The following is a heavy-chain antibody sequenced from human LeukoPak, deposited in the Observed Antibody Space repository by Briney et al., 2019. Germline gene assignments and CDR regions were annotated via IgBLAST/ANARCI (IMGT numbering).Heavy chain of an antibody. V-gene: IGHV3-7*01. Sequence: PGGSLRLSCAASGFTFSSSWMNWVRQAPGRGLVWVANIKRDGSETYYVDSVKGRFTISKDNARNSLYLQMSSLRVEDTAVYYCARGGLDGWIHLWPSSHFDYWGQGTLVTVSS. CDR1: GFTFSSSW. CDR3: ARGGLDGWIHLWPSSHFDY. J-gene: IGHJ4*02. D-gene: IGHD5-18*01. CDR2: IKRDGSET.